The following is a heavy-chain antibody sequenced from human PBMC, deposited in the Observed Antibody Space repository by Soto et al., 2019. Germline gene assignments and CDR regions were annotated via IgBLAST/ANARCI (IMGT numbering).Heavy chain of an antibody. J-gene: IGHJ5*02. V-gene: IGHV5-51*01. CDR3: ARGYCTTTTCDPWFDP. D-gene: IGHD2-2*01. Sequence: GESLKISCTGVGYSFTSYWIGWVRQMPGKGLEWMGIIYPGDSDTRYSPSFQGQVTISADKSITTAYLQWSSLKASDTAMYYCARGYCTTTTCDPWFDPWGQGTLVTV. CDR1: GYSFTSYW. CDR2: IYPGDSDT.